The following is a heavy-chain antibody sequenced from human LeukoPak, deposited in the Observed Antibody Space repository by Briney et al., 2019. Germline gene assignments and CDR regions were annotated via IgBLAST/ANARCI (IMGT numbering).Heavy chain of an antibody. V-gene: IGHV4-59*01. CDR3: ARGAYTYYFDY. CDR2: IYYSGST. Sequence: SETLSLTCTVSGGSISSYYWSWIRQPPGKGLEWIGYIYYSGSTNYNPSLKSRVTISVDTSKNQFSLKLSSVTAADTAVYYCARGAYTYYFDYWGQGTLVTVSS. D-gene: IGHD4-11*01. J-gene: IGHJ4*02. CDR1: GGSISSYY.